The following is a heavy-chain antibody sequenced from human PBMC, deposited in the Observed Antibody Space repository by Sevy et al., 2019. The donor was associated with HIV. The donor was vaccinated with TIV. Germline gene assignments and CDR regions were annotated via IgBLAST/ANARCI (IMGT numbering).Heavy chain of an antibody. CDR1: GFTFSSYS. J-gene: IGHJ6*02. Sequence: GGSLRLSCAASGFTFSSYSMNWVRQAPRKGLEWVSSISSSSYIYYADSVKGRFTISRDNAKNSLYLQMNSLRAEDTAVYYCARGTHDCTNGVCYDYYGMDVWGQGTTVTVSS. D-gene: IGHD2-8*01. CDR3: ARGTHDCTNGVCYDYYGMDV. V-gene: IGHV3-21*01. CDR2: ISSSSYI.